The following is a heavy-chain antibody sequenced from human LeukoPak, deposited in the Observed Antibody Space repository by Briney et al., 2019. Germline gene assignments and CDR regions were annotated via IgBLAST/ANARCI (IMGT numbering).Heavy chain of an antibody. D-gene: IGHD2-2*01. CDR2: ISDSSSTV. CDR3: ARRFCTSTICPLTFDY. J-gene: IGHJ4*02. V-gene: IGHV3-48*01. Sequence: GGSLRLSCAASGFTFSSYSVNWVRQAPGKGLEWISYISDSSSTVYYAESVKGRFTISRDNAKNLLYLQMNSLRAEDTAVYYCARRFCTSTICPLTFDYWGQGTLVTVSS. CDR1: GFTFSSYS.